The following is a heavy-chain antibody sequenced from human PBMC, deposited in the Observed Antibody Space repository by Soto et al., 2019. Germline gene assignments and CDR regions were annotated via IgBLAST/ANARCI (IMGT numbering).Heavy chain of an antibody. J-gene: IGHJ6*03. CDR1: GGSFSGYY. CDR2: INHSGST. D-gene: IGHD3-10*01. V-gene: IGHV4-34*01. Sequence: QVQLQQWGAGLLKPSETLSLTCAVYGGSFSGYYWSWIRQPPEKGLAWIGEINHSGSTNYNPSLKSRITISVDTSKNQFSLKLSSVTAADTAVYYCAITPRGNYYYYYRDVWGKGTTVTVSS. CDR3: AITPRGNYYYYYRDV.